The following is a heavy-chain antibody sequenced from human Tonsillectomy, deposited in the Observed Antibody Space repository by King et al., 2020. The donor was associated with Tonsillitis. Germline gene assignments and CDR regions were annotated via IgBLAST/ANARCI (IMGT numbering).Heavy chain of an antibody. CDR1: GYSFTNYG. CDR2: ITGYTGKT. V-gene: IGHV1-18*04. J-gene: IGHJ4*02. CDR3: ARHLGSWHHYFDY. Sequence: VQLVESGAEVRRPGASVKVSCEASGYSFTNYGLSWVRQAPGQGLEWMGGITGYTGKTNYAQRFQGRVTMTTDTSTNTAYMELSSLRSDDTALYYCARHLGSWHHYFDYWGQGTLVTVSS. D-gene: IGHD6-13*01.